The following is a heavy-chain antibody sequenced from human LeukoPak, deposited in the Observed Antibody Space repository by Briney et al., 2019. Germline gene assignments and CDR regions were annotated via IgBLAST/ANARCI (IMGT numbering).Heavy chain of an antibody. CDR1: DGSISSHY. CDR3: ARYYYDSSGYYIDGHFDY. V-gene: IGHV4-59*11. J-gene: IGHJ4*02. Sequence: SETLSLTCTVSDGSISSHYWSWIRQPPGKGLEWIGYIYYSGSTNYNPSLKSRVTISVDTSKNQFSLKLSSVTAADTAVYYCARYYYDSSGYYIDGHFDYWGQGTLVTVSS. CDR2: IYYSGST. D-gene: IGHD3-22*01.